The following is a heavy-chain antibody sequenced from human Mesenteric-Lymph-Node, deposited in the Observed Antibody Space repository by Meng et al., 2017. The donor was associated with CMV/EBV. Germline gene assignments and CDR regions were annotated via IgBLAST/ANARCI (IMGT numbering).Heavy chain of an antibody. J-gene: IGHJ4*02. D-gene: IGHD2/OR15-2a*01. Sequence: QVAVQESGPGLVKPSETLSLTFIVSGVSVTSGAYHWSWIRQSPGKGLEWIGYIYGTGITIYNPSLKSRVTILLETSKNQFSLKLNSVTTADTAVYYCAKSRSSTPGIVDDWGQGTLVTVSS. CDR2: IYGTGIT. CDR3: AKSRSSTPGIVDD. CDR1: GVSVTSGAYH. V-gene: IGHV4-61*08.